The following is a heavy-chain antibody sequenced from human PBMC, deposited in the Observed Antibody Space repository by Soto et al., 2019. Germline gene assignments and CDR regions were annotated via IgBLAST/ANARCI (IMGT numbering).Heavy chain of an antibody. J-gene: IGHJ4*02. CDR1: GYSFTSYG. CDR2: ITTNNGNT. Sequence: QVQLVQSGAEVKKPGASVKVSCKASGYSFTSYGITWVRQAXGXGLEWMGWITTNNGNTNYSQKFQGRVTMTTDTSTNTAYMELRSLRSDDTADYYXAXXAPXVVVVSAMDHFDYWGQGTLVTVSS. CDR3: AXXAPXVVVVSAMDHFDY. D-gene: IGHD2-15*01. V-gene: IGHV1-18*04.